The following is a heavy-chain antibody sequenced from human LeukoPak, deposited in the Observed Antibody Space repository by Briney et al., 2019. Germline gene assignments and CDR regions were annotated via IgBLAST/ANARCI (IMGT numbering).Heavy chain of an antibody. CDR3: AKGLVRQQLVTFNDY. V-gene: IGHV3-7*03. D-gene: IGHD6-13*01. Sequence: GGSLRLSCAASGFTFSSYWMSWVRQAPGKGLESVANIKQDGSEKYYVDSVKGRFTISRDNAKNSLYLQMNSLRAEDTALYYCAKGLVRQQLVTFNDYWGQGTLVTVSS. CDR1: GFTFSSYW. J-gene: IGHJ4*02. CDR2: IKQDGSEK.